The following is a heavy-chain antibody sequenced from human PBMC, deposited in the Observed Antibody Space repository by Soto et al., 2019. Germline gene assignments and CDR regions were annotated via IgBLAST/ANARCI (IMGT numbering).Heavy chain of an antibody. CDR1: GCSISSYY. CDR3: ARRVEMATITNWFDP. V-gene: IGHV4-59*08. D-gene: IGHD5-12*01. J-gene: IGHJ5*02. Sequence: SETLSLTCTVSGCSISSYYWSWIRQPPGKGLEWIGYIYYSGSTNYNPSLKSRVTISVDTSKNQFSLKLSSVTAADTAVYYCARRVEMATITNWFDPWGQGTLVTVSS. CDR2: IYYSGST.